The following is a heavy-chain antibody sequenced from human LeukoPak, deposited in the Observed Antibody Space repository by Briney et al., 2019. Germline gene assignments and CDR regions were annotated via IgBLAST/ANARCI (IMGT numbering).Heavy chain of an antibody. CDR2: ISYDGSNK. J-gene: IGHJ4*02. D-gene: IGHD6-13*01. CDR3: ARDKSWYFDY. Sequence: PGGSLRLSCAASGFTFSNYGMHWVRQAPGKGLEWVAVISYDGSNKYYADSVQGRFTISRDSSENTLYLQMNSLRAEDTAVYYCARDKSWYFDYWGQGTLVTVSS. CDR1: GFTFSNYG. V-gene: IGHV3-30*03.